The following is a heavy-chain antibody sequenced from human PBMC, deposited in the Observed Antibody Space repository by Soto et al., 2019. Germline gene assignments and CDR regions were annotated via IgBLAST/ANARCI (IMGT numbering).Heavy chain of an antibody. CDR3: ARVSGSYYYGMDV. D-gene: IGHD1-26*01. J-gene: IGHJ6*02. V-gene: IGHV4-4*02. CDR1: GGSISSSNW. CDR2: IYHSGST. Sequence: TSETLSLTCAVSGGSISSSNWWSWVRQPPGKGLEWIGEIYHSGSTNYNPSLKSRVTISVDKSKNHLSLKLSSVTAADTAVYYCARVSGSYYYGMDVWGQGTTVTVSS.